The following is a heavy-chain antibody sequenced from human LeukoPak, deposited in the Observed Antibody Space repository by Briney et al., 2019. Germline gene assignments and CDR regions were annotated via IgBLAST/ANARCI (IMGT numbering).Heavy chain of an antibody. D-gene: IGHD3-10*01. CDR2: ISGSGGST. J-gene: IGHJ6*03. CDR3: AKDVWFGEFHYYYYYMDV. Sequence: GGSLRLSCAASGFTFSSYSMNWVRQAPGKGLEWVSAISGSGGSTYYADSVKGRFTISRDNSKNTLYLQMNSLRAEDTAVYYCAKDVWFGEFHYYYYYMDVWGKGTTVTISS. V-gene: IGHV3-23*01. CDR1: GFTFSSYS.